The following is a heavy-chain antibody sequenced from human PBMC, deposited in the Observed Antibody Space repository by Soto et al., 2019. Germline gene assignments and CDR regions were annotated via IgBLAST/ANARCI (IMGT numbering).Heavy chain of an antibody. V-gene: IGHV3-30*18. CDR3: AKGYDILTGYPPLDY. CDR1: GFTFSSYG. J-gene: IGHJ4*02. CDR2: ISYDGSNK. D-gene: IGHD3-9*01. Sequence: GSLRLSCAASGFTFSSYGMHWARQAPGKGLEWVAVISYDGSNKYYADSVTGRFTISRDNSKNTLYLQMNSLRAEDTAVYYCAKGYDILTGYPPLDYWGQGTLVTVSS.